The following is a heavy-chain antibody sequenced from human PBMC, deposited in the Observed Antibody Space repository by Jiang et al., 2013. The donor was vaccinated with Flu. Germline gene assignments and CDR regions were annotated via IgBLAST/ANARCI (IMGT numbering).Heavy chain of an antibody. CDR3: ARDRRVNVVEPDAKHIVYNWFDP. Sequence: VQLVESGAEVKKPGASVKVSCKASGYKFTGYYIHWVRQAPGQGLEWMGWINPNNGDTHYAQKFQGRVTMTRDTSISTASVELSRLRSDDTAVYYCARDRRVNVVEPDAKHIVYNWFDP. D-gene: IGHD2-2*01. J-gene: IGHJ5*02. V-gene: IGHV1-2*02. CDR2: INPNNGDT. CDR1: GYKFTGYY.